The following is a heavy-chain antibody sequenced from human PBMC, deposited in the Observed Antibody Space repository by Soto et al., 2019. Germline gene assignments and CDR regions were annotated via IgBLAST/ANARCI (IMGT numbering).Heavy chain of an antibody. CDR1: GYTFTGYY. CDR3: ARAMTGYYRYFDY. CDR2: INPNSGGT. D-gene: IGHD3-9*01. V-gene: IGHV1-2*04. J-gene: IGHJ4*02. Sequence: ASVKVSCKASGYTFTGYYMHWVRQAPGQGLEWMGWINPNSGGTNYAQKFQGWVTMTRDTSISTAYMELSRLRSDDTAVYYCARAMTGYYRYFDYWGQGTLVTVSS.